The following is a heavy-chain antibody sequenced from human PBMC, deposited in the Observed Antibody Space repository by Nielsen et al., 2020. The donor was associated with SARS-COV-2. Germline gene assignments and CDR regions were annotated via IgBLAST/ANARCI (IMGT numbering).Heavy chain of an antibody. CDR2: IDFSSKYI. CDR3: ARDWGHLEGWCWFDP. J-gene: IGHJ5*02. D-gene: IGHD2-8*02. Sequence: GESLKISCAASDFTFSDYSMNWVRQAPGKGLEWVSSIDFSSKYIFYADSVRGRFTISRDNTRKSLFLQMNSLRAEDTAVYYCARDWGHLEGWCWFDPWGQGTLVTVSS. CDR1: DFTFSDYS. V-gene: IGHV3-21*04.